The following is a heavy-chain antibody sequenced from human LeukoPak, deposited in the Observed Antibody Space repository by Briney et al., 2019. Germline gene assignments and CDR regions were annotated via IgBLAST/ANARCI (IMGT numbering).Heavy chain of an antibody. Sequence: SETLSLTCTVSGGSIRSGSYYWSWIRQPAGKGLEWIGRIYTSGSTNYNPSLKSRVTISVDTSKNQFSLKLSSVTAADTAVYYCARVRYSYDAFDIWGQGTMVTVSS. D-gene: IGHD5-18*01. J-gene: IGHJ3*02. CDR3: ARVRYSYDAFDI. V-gene: IGHV4-61*02. CDR1: GGSIRSGSYY. CDR2: IYTSGST.